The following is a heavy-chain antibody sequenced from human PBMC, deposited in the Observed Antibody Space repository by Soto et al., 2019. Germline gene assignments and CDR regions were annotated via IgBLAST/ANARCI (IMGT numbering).Heavy chain of an antibody. CDR1: GGSITSGGSY. Sequence: QVQLQESGPGLVKPSQTLSLTCTVSGGSITSGGSYWSWIRQHPGKVLEWIGYIYYSGSTYYNPSVKSRVTISVDTSKNQFSLKLSSVTAADTAVYYCARVRYCSGGSCYPRFDPWGQGTRVTVSS. CDR2: IYYSGST. D-gene: IGHD2-15*01. CDR3: ARVRYCSGGSCYPRFDP. V-gene: IGHV4-31*03. J-gene: IGHJ5*02.